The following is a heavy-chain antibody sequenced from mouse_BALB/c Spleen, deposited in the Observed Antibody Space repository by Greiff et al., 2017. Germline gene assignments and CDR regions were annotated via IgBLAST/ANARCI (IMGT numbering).Heavy chain of an antibody. CDR3: APEVRRSAMDY. D-gene: IGHD2-14*01. V-gene: IGHV1-4*02. CDR2: INPSSGYT. CDR1: GYTFTSYT. Sequence: QVQLKESAAELARPGASVKMSCKASGYTFTSYTMHWVKQRPGQGLEWIGYINPSSGYTEYNQKFKDKTTLTADKSSSTAYMQLSSLTSEDSAVYYCAPEVRRSAMDYWGQGTSVTVSS. J-gene: IGHJ4*01.